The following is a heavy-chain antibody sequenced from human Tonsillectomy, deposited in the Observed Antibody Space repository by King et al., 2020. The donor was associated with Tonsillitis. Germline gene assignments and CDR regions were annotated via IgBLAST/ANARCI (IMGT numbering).Heavy chain of an antibody. D-gene: IGHD3-16*02. CDR3: SCNPLQTSL. CDR2: LRCSSTSL. Sequence: VQLVESGGGLVKPGGSLRLSFAASGFTFSTYSMNWVRQAPGKGLEGVSSLRCSSTSLHYADSLKGRFTFSRDNAKNSLYLQINSLRAEDTAVYYCSCNPLQTSLWGQGTLVTVSS. CDR1: GFTFSTYS. V-gene: IGHV3-21*01. J-gene: IGHJ4*02.